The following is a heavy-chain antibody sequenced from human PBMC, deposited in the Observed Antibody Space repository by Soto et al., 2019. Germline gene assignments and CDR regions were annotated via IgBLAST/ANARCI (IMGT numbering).Heavy chain of an antibody. CDR2: ITPVNGKT. D-gene: IGHD2-21*01. Sequence: QVHLVQSGAEVKEPGASVKVSCKASGYTFTSYGMHWLRQAPGQRLEWMGWITPVNGKTRLSQKFHDRLTIMPNTSARTVYMDLSSLRSEDTAFYYGATDRLDRVVAGTRDVWGTGTAVIVSS. CDR3: ATDRLDRVVAGTRDV. J-gene: IGHJ6*04. CDR1: GYTFTSYG. V-gene: IGHV1-3*01.